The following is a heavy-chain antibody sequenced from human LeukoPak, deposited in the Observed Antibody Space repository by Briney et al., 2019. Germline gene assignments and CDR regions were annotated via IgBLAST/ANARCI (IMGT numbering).Heavy chain of an antibody. V-gene: IGHV4-31*03. CDR2: IYYSGST. Sequence: SQTLSLTCTVSGGSISSGGYYWSWIRQHPGKGLEWIGYIYYSGSTHYNPSLKSRVTISVDTSKNQFSLKLSSVTAADTAVYYCARDMTDWWFDPWGQGTLVTVSS. J-gene: IGHJ5*02. CDR3: ARDMTDWWFDP. D-gene: IGHD3-9*01. CDR1: GGSISSGGYY.